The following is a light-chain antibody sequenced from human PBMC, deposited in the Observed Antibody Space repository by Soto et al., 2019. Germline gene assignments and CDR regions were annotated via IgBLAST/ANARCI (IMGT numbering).Light chain of an antibody. CDR1: SSDVGGYNY. V-gene: IGLV2-14*01. CDR2: DVS. Sequence: QSVLTQPASVSGSPGQSITISCTGTSSDVGGYNYVSWYQQHPGKAPKLMIYDVSNRPSGVSNRFSGSNSGNTASLTISGLQGDDEADYSCSSYTSSSDRVFGGGTKLTVL. CDR3: SSYTSSSDRV. J-gene: IGLJ2*01.